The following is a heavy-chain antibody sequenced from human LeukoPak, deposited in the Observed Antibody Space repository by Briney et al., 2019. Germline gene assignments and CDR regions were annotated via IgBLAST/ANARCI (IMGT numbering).Heavy chain of an antibody. V-gene: IGHV1-69*04. CDR1: GGTFSNYA. J-gene: IGHJ4*02. CDR3: ATYYYDSSGYISLPDY. D-gene: IGHD3-22*01. CDR2: IIPILGIA. Sequence: GASVKVSCKASGGTFSNYAISWVRQAPGQGLEWMGRIIPILGIANYAQKFQGRVTITADKSTSTAYMELSSLRSEDTAVYYCATYYYDSSGYISLPDYWGQGTLVTVSS.